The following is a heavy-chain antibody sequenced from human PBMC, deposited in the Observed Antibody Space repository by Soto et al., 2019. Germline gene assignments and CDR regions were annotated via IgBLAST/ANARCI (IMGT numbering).Heavy chain of an antibody. J-gene: IGHJ4*02. V-gene: IGHV3-33*01. CDR1: GFTFSSYG. CDR3: ARDRRYYDSSGYLDFDY. Sequence: GGSLRLSCAASGFTFSSYGMHWVRQAPGKGLEWVAVIWYDGSNKYYADSVKGRFTISRDNSKNTLYLQMNSLRAEDTAVYYCARDRRYYDSSGYLDFDYWGQGTLVTVSS. CDR2: IWYDGSNK. D-gene: IGHD3-22*01.